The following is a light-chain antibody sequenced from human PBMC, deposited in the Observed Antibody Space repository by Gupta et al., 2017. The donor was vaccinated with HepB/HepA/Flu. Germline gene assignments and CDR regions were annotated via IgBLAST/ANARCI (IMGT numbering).Light chain of an antibody. CDR2: DVS. Sequence: QSALTQPASVSGFLGQSITISCTGTSRDIGDYKYVSWYQQLPGKAPKLIMYDVSSRPSGVSNRFSGSKSANTASLSISGLQTDDEAEYYCSSYKSITTSVIFGGGTKLIVL. CDR3: SSYKSITTSVI. J-gene: IGLJ2*01. CDR1: SRDIGDYKY. V-gene: IGLV2-14*03.